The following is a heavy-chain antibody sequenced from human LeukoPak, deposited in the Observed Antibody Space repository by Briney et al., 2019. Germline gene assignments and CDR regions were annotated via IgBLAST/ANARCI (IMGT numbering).Heavy chain of an antibody. J-gene: IGHJ6*02. CDR1: GGSISSAAHY. D-gene: IGHD2-8*01. Sequence: PSQTLSLTCTVSGGSISSAAHYWNWIRQHPGKGLEWIGYIYYSGSTNYNPSLKSRVTISVDTSKNQFSLKLSSVTAADTAVYYCAGTYCTNGVCSSPWYYGMDVWGQGTTVTVSS. CDR3: AGTYCTNGVCSSPWYYGMDV. V-gene: IGHV4-31*03. CDR2: IYYSGST.